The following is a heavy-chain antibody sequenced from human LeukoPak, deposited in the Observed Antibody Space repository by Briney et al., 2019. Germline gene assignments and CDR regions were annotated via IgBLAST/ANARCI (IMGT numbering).Heavy chain of an antibody. CDR2: LSSSSSTI. CDR1: GFTFSSYS. Sequence: GGSLTLSCAASGFTFSSYSMNWVRQAPGKGLEWVSYLSSSSSTIYYADSVKGRFTISRDNAKNSLYLQMNSLRAEDTAVYYCARVWSSGWPDPKANFDYWGQGTLVTVSS. CDR3: ARVWSSGWPDPKANFDY. J-gene: IGHJ4*02. V-gene: IGHV3-48*01. D-gene: IGHD6-19*01.